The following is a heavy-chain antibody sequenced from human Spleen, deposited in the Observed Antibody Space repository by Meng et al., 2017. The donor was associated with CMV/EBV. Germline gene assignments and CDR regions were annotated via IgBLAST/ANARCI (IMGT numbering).Heavy chain of an antibody. CDR2: IYHSGDT. CDR1: GYSISSNYY. V-gene: IGHV4-38-2*02. J-gene: IGHJ5*02. D-gene: IGHD2-2*01. Sequence: SETLSLTCSVSGYSISSNYYWGWIRQPPGKGLEWIGNIYHSGDTYYNPSLKSRVTILMDTSKNQFSLRLSSVTATDTAVYYCARVRGGGYCSSASCPINWFDPWGQGTLVTVSS. CDR3: ARVRGGGYCSSASCPINWFDP.